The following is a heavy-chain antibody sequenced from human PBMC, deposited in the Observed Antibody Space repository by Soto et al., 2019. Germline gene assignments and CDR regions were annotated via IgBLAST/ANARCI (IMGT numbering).Heavy chain of an antibody. Sequence: GGSLRLSCAASGFSFSSHGMHWVRQAPGKGLEWVAFIWYDGSIKYYADSVKGRFTISRDNSKNTLYLQMNSLRAEDTAEFYCARDPENPYSFGSYYFDYWGQGTLVTVSS. D-gene: IGHD5-18*01. CDR1: GFSFSSHG. CDR2: IWYDGSIK. J-gene: IGHJ4*02. V-gene: IGHV3-33*01. CDR3: ARDPENPYSFGSYYFDY.